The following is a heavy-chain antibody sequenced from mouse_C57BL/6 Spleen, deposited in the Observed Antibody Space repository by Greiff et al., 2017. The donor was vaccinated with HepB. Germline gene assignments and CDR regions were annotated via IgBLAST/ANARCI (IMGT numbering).Heavy chain of an antibody. Sequence: VQLQQSGPELVKPGASVKISCKASGYAFSSSWMNWVKQRPGKGLEWIGRIYPGDGDTNYNGKFKGKATLTADKSSSTAYMQLSSLTSEDSAVYFCARLPTMVTTAFDYWGQGTTLTVS. CDR2: IYPGDGDT. V-gene: IGHV1-82*01. CDR3: ARLPTMVTTAFDY. D-gene: IGHD2-9*01. CDR1: GYAFSSSW. J-gene: IGHJ2*01.